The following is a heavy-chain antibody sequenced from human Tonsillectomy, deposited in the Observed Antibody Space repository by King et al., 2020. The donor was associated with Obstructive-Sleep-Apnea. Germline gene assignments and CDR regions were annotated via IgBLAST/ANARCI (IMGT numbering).Heavy chain of an antibody. V-gene: IGHV4-34*01. CDR3: ARGSGAASVNWFDP. CDR2: INHSGST. CDR1: VGSFSDDY. J-gene: IGHJ5*02. Sequence: VQLQQWGAGLLKPSETLSLTCAVYVGSFSDDYWSWICQPPGKGLEWMGEINHSGSTNYNPSLKSRVTISVDTSKNQFSLNLSSVTAADSAVYYCARGSGAASVNWFDPWGQGALVTVSS. D-gene: IGHD6-13*01.